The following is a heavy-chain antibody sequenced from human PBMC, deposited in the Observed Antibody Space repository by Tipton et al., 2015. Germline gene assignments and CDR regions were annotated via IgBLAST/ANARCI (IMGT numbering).Heavy chain of an antibody. Sequence: TLSLTCTFSADSISNYYWSWIRQPPGKGLEWIGFIYYSGSTNYNPSLKSRVTISADTSKNQFSLNLTSVTAADTAVYFCARRIAAKEGISWFDPWGQGVLVTVSS. D-gene: IGHD6-25*01. V-gene: IGHV4-59*12. CDR1: ADSISNYY. CDR3: ARRIAAKEGISWFDP. J-gene: IGHJ5*02. CDR2: IYYSGST.